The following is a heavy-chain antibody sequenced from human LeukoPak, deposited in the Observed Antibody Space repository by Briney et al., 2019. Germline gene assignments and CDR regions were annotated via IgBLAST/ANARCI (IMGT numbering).Heavy chain of an antibody. V-gene: IGHV3-74*01. D-gene: IGHD5/OR15-5a*01. J-gene: IGHJ4*02. CDR1: GFIFSSYW. Sequence: PGGSLRLSCAASGFIFSSYWMHWVRHAPGKGLAWVSRINTDGSSTSYADSVKGRFTISRDNSDNTLYLQMNSLRAEGTAIYYCAKCHIRMSTVCFFDAWGQGTRVTVSS. CDR3: AKCHIRMSTVCFFDA. CDR2: INTDGSST.